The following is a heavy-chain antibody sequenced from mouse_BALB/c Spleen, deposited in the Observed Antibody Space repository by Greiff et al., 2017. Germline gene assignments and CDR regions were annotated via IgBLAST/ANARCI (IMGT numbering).Heavy chain of an antibody. CDR1: GFTFSSFG. D-gene: IGHD1-1*01. J-gene: IGHJ1*01. V-gene: IGHV5-17*02. CDR3: ARNYYGSSYVSYWYFDV. CDR2: ISSGSSTI. Sequence: EVKLMESGGGLVQPGGSRKLSCAASGFTFSSFGMHWVRQAPEKGLEWVAYISSGSSTIYYADTVKGRFTISRDNPKNTLFLQMTSLRSEDTAMYYCARNYYGSSYVSYWYFDVWGAGTTVTVSS.